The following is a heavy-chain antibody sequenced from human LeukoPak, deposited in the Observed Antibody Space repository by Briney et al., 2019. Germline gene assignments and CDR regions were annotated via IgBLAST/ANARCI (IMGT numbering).Heavy chain of an antibody. D-gene: IGHD3-22*01. CDR3: ARHTSSYDSSGYYYGFDY. V-gene: IGHV4-39*01. CDR2: IYYSGST. J-gene: IGHJ4*02. CDR1: GGSISSSSYY. Sequence: PSETLSLTCTVSGGSISSSSYYWGWIRQPPGKGLEWIGSIYYSGSTYYNPSLKSRVTISVDTSKNQFSLKLSSVTAADTAVYYCARHTSSYDSSGYYYGFDYWGQGTLVTVSS.